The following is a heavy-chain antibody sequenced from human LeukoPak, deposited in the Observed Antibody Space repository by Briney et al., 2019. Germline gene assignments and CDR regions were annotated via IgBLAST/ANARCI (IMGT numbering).Heavy chain of an antibody. Sequence: GGSLRLSCAASGFTFSSYAMHWVRQAPGKGLEWVAVISYDGSNKYYADSVRGRFTISRDDSKNTLYLQMNSLRAEDTAVYYCAKAGQGGWELLYAFDIWGQGTMVTVSS. CDR3: AKAGQGGWELLYAFDI. D-gene: IGHD1-26*01. CDR2: ISYDGSNK. V-gene: IGHV3-30-3*01. J-gene: IGHJ3*02. CDR1: GFTFSSYA.